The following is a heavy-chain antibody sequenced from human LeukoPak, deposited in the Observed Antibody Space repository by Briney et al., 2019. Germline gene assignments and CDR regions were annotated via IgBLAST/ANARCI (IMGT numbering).Heavy chain of an antibody. J-gene: IGHJ4*02. CDR2: ISWDGGST. CDR1: GFTFDDYA. CDR3: AKGPVRGSYRYGYFDY. Sequence: GGSLRLSCAASGFTFDDYAMHWVRQAPGKGLEWVSLISWDGGSTYYADSVKGRFTISRDNSKNSLYLQMNGLRAEDTALYYCAKGPVRGSYRYGYFDYWGQGTLVTVSS. D-gene: IGHD3-16*02. V-gene: IGHV3-43D*03.